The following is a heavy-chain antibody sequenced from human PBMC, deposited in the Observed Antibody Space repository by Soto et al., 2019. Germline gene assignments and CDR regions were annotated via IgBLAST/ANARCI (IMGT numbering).Heavy chain of an antibody. CDR2: IYYGGST. J-gene: IGHJ6*02. V-gene: IGHV4-39*01. D-gene: IGHD3-9*01. CDR3: ARHGDADYDILTGYYRESRRNYYGMDV. Sequence: SETLSLTCPVSGGSISSSSYYWGWIRQPPGKGLEWIGSIYYGGSTYYNPSSKSRVAISVDTSKTQFSLKLSSVTAADTAVYYCARHGDADYDILTGYYRESRRNYYGMDVWGQGTTVTVSS. CDR1: GGSISSSSYY.